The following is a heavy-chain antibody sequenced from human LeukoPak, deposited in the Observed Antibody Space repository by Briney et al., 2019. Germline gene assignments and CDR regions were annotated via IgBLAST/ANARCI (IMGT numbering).Heavy chain of an antibody. V-gene: IGHV3-30*04. CDR2: ISYDGSNK. D-gene: IGHD3-9*01. Sequence: PGRSLRLSCAASGFTFSSYAMHWVRQAPGKGLEWVAVISYDGSNKYYADSVKGRFTISRDNSKNTLYLQMNSLRAEDTAVYYCARDFRRGGLVRDYWGQGTLVTVSS. CDR1: GFTFSSYA. J-gene: IGHJ4*02. CDR3: ARDFRRGGLVRDY.